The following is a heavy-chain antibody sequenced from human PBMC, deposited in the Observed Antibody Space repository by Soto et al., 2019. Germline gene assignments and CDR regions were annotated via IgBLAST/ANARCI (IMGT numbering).Heavy chain of an antibody. CDR2: ISGSGGST. CDR3: AKDRPATRRIQPPSY. J-gene: IGHJ4*02. CDR1: EFTFSSDA. Sequence: AGGSLRLSCAASEFTFSSDALSWVRHAPGKGLEWVSAISGSGGSTYYADSVKGRFTISRDNSKNTLYLQMNSLRAEDTAVYYCAKDRPATRRIQPPSYRGQGTLVTVSS. D-gene: IGHD5-18*01. V-gene: IGHV3-23*01.